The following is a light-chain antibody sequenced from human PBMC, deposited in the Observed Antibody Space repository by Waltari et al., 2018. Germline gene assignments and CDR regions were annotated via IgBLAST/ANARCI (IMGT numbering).Light chain of an antibody. J-gene: IGKJ5*01. V-gene: IGKV3-11*01. Sequence: EIVLTQSPATLSLSPGERATLSCRASQSVSRYLAWYQQKPGQAPRLLMYDASTRATGIPARFSGSGSGTDFTLTISSLEPEDFAVYYCQQRSKWPFTFGQGTGLEIK. CDR2: DAS. CDR1: QSVSRY. CDR3: QQRSKWPFT.